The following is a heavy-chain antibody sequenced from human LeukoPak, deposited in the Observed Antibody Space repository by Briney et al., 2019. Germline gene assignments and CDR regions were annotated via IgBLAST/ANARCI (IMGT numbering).Heavy chain of an antibody. J-gene: IGHJ4*02. V-gene: IGHV1-69*13. Sequence: GASVKVSCKASGGTFSSYAISWVRQAPGQGLEWMGGIIPIFGTANYAQKFQGRVTITADESTSTAYMELSSLRSEDTAVYYCASLKTMRYGDYYYYFDYWGQGTLVTVSS. CDR2: IIPIFGTA. CDR3: ASLKTMRYGDYYYYFDY. CDR1: GGTFSSYA. D-gene: IGHD4-17*01.